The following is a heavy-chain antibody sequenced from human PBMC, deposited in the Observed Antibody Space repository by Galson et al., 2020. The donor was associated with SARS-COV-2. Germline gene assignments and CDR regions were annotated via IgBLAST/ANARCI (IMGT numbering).Heavy chain of an antibody. CDR1: GFNFSDYY. CDR2: MSSNGNTI. Sequence: TGGSLRLSCAASGFNFSDYYMNWLRQAPGKGLEWLSYMSSNGNTIYYADSVRGRFTISRDNAKNSLYLQMNGLRAEDTAVYYCARHKMTLRRNCFDPWGQGTLVTVSS. CDR3: ARHKMTLRRNCFDP. J-gene: IGHJ5*02. V-gene: IGHV3-11*01.